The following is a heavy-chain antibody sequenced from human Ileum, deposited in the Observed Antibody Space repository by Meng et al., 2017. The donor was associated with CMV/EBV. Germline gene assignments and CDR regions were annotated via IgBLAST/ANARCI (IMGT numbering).Heavy chain of an antibody. Sequence: GESLKISCKASGYDFSSYWIAWVRPLPGKGLEWIGIIYPDDSDIKYSPSFQGQVAISADQSINTAYLYWNSLKASDTAMYYYARTHYHRQIEIDYWGQGAQVTVSS. CDR3: ARTHYHRQIEIDY. D-gene: IGHD1-14*01. J-gene: IGHJ4*02. CDR1: GYDFSSYW. V-gene: IGHV5-51*01. CDR2: IYPDDSDI.